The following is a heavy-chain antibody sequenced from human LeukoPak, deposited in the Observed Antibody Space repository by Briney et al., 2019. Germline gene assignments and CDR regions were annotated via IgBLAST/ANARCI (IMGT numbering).Heavy chain of an antibody. CDR3: ARGGYSGYDFFDY. CDR1: GYTFTSYD. V-gene: IGHV1-2*02. J-gene: IGHJ4*02. Sequence: ASVKVSCKASGYTFTSYDINWVRQAPGQGLEWMGWINPNSGGTNYAQKFQGRVTMTRDTSISTAYMELSRLRSDDTAVYYCARGGYSGYDFFDYWGQGTLVTVSS. CDR2: INPNSGGT. D-gene: IGHD5-12*01.